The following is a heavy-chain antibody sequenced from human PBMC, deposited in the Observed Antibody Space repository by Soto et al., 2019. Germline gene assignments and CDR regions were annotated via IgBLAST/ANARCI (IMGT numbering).Heavy chain of an antibody. J-gene: IGHJ6*02. CDR2: IFSAGTT. Sequence: SETLSLTCSVSGDSISSGSFYWGWIRQPPGKGLEWIASIFSAGTTYYNPSLKSRVTISVDTSKNQFSLKLSSVTAADTAVYYCARLARDSSGWYAMDVWGQGTTVTVSS. D-gene: IGHD6-19*01. CDR3: ARLARDSSGWYAMDV. V-gene: IGHV4-39*01. CDR1: GDSISSGSFY.